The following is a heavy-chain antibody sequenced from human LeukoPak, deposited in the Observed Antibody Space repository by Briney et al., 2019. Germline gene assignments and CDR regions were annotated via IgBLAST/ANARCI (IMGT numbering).Heavy chain of an antibody. CDR1: GGSISSSSYY. Sequence: SETLSLTCTVSGGSISSSSYYWGWIRQPPGKGLEWIGSIYYSGSTYYNPSLKSRVTISVDTSKNQFSLKLSSVTAADTAVYYCARAGTEDNYNWFDPWGQGTLVTVSS. CDR2: IYYSGST. J-gene: IGHJ5*02. V-gene: IGHV4-39*07. D-gene: IGHD1-1*01. CDR3: ARAGTEDNYNWFDP.